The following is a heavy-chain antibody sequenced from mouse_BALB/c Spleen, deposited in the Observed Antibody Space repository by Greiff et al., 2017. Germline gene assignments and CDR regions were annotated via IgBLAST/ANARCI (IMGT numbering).Heavy chain of an antibody. D-gene: IGHD2-2*01. CDR1: GYTFTSSW. CDR3: ARSGGIYYGYDDWYFDV. Sequence: QVQLQQPGSVLVRPGASVKLSCKASGYTFTSSWMHWAKQRPGQGLEWIGEIHPNSGNTNYNEKFKGKATLTVDTSSSTAYVELSSLTSEDSAVYYCARSGGIYYGYDDWYFDVWGAGTTVTVSS. J-gene: IGHJ1*01. V-gene: IGHV1S130*01. CDR2: IHPNSGNT.